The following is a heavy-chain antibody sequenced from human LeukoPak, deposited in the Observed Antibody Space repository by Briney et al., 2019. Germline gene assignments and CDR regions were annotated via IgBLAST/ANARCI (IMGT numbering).Heavy chain of an antibody. D-gene: IGHD4-11*01. J-gene: IGHJ4*02. V-gene: IGHV3-21*01. CDR2: ISSSSGYI. CDR3: ARGRDSNYLPDY. Sequence: GGSLRLSCAASGFSFSSYSMNWVRQAPGMGLEWVSSISSSSGYIYYADSVKGRFTISRDNAKNSLYLQMSSLRAEDTAVYYCARGRDSNYLPDYWGQGTLVTVSS. CDR1: GFSFSSYS.